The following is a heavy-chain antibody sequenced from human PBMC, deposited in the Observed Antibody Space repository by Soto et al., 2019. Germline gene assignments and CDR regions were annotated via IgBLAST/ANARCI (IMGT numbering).Heavy chain of an antibody. CDR3: AKDLGGLVYTFAY. V-gene: IGHV3-30*18. CDR1: GFTFSSYG. J-gene: IGHJ4*02. Sequence: QVQLVESGGGVVQPGRSLRLSCAASGFTFSSYGMHWVRQAPGKGLEWVTVISNDGSNKYYADSVKGRFTISRDNSKNTLYRQLNSLIAEDTAVYYWAKDLGGLVYTFAYWGQGTLVTVSS. D-gene: IGHD6-19*01. CDR2: ISNDGSNK.